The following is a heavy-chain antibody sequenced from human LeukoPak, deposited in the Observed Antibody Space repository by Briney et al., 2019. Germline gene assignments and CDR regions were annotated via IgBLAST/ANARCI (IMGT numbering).Heavy chain of an antibody. V-gene: IGHV4-30-4*08. CDR1: GGSISSGDYY. CDR3: ASSTPSRAFDI. CDR2: IYYSGST. Sequence: SETLSLTCTVSGGSISSGDYYWSWIRQPPGKGLEWIGYIYYSGSTYYNPSLKSRVTISVDTSKNQFSLKLSSVTAADTAVYYCASSTPSRAFDIWGQGTMATVSS. D-gene: IGHD2-2*01. J-gene: IGHJ3*02.